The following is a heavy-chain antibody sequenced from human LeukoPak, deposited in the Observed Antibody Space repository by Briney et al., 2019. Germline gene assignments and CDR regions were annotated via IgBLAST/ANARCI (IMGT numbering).Heavy chain of an antibody. J-gene: IGHJ4*02. CDR3: TRQGHHNFEY. CDR2: INWNGGST. V-gene: IGHV3-20*04. D-gene: IGHD1-14*01. Sequence: GGSLRLXCAASGFTFDDYGMSWVRQAPGKGLEWVSGINWNGGSTGYADSVKGRFTISRDNAKNSLYLQMNSLRAEDTAVYYCTRQGHHNFEYWGQGTLVTVSS. CDR1: GFTFDDYG.